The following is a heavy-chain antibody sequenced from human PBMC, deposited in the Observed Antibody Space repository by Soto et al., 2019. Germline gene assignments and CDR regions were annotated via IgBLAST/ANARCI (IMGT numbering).Heavy chain of an antibody. CDR1: GGSISSSSYY. Sequence: PSETLSLTCTVSGGSISSSSYYWGWIRQPPGKGLEWIGSIYYSGSTYYNPSLKSRVTISVDTSKNQFSLKLSSVTAADTAVYYCARHGDTVTTIFDYFDYWGQGTLVTVSS. D-gene: IGHD4-17*01. CDR2: IYYSGST. J-gene: IGHJ4*02. CDR3: ARHGDTVTTIFDYFDY. V-gene: IGHV4-39*01.